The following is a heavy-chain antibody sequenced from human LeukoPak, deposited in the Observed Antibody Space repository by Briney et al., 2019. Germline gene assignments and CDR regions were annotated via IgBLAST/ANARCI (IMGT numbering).Heavy chain of an antibody. CDR3: ARDSRITMVRGVLDWFDP. CDR2: IKQDGSEK. D-gene: IGHD3-10*01. J-gene: IGHJ5*02. V-gene: IGHV3-7*01. CDR1: GFIFSNYW. Sequence: GGSLRLSCAASGFIFSNYWMSWVRQAPGKGLEWVANIKQDGSEKYYVDSVKGRFTISRDNAKNSLYLQMNSLRAEDTAVYYCARDSRITMVRGVLDWFDPWGQGTLVTVSS.